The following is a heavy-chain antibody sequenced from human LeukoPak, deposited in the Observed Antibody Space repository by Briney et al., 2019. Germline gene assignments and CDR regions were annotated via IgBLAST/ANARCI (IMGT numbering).Heavy chain of an antibody. CDR1: GFTFSDYY. J-gene: IGHJ6*02. Sequence: GGSLRLSCAASGFTFSDYYMSWIRQAPGKGLEWVSYISSSGSTIYYADSVKGRFAISRDNSKNTLYLQMNSLRAEDTAVYYCARDRIAVAGTGAYYYYGIDVWGQGTTVTVSS. D-gene: IGHD6-19*01. V-gene: IGHV3-11*01. CDR2: ISSSGSTI. CDR3: ARDRIAVAGTGAYYYYGIDV.